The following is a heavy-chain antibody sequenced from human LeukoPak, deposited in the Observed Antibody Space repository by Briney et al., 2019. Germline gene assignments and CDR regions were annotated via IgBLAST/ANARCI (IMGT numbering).Heavy chain of an antibody. J-gene: IGHJ4*02. D-gene: IGHD3-10*01. Sequence: PSETLSLTCAVDGGSFSGYYWSWIRQPPGKGLEWIGEINHSGSTNYNPSLKSRVTISVDTSKNQFSLKLSSVTAADTAVYYCARVSGGYGSGSYYNWRPVEYWGQGTLVTVSS. V-gene: IGHV4-34*01. CDR3: ARVSGGYGSGSYYNWRPVEY. CDR1: GGSFSGYY. CDR2: INHSGST.